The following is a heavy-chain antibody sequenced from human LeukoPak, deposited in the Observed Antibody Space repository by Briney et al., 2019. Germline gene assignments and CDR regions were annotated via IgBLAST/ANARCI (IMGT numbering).Heavy chain of an antibody. CDR1: GGTFSSYA. Sequence: ASVKVSCKASGGTFSSYAISWVRQAPGQGFEWMGRIIPILGIANYAQKFQGRVTITADKSTSTAYMELSSLRAEDTALYHCAKDSGVAPTGYGMDVWGQGTTVTVSS. D-gene: IGHD2-15*01. V-gene: IGHV1-69*04. CDR2: IIPILGIA. CDR3: AKDSGVAPTGYGMDV. J-gene: IGHJ6*02.